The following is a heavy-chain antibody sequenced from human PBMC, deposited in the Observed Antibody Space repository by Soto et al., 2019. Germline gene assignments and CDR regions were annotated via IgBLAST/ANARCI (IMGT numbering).Heavy chain of an antibody. V-gene: IGHV5-51*01. J-gene: IGHJ5*02. CDR2: FYPGSSEA. CDR3: ARHYATSGEYFNFFDP. Sequence: EVQLVQSGAEVKKPGESLKISCQVSGYPFTTYWIAWVRQMPGKGLEYMGIFYPGSSEARYSPSFQGQVTFSADKSRNTAYLQWSRLKASDTAIYYCARHYATSGEYFNFFDPWGQGTLVTVSS. D-gene: IGHD1-26*01. CDR1: GYPFTTYW.